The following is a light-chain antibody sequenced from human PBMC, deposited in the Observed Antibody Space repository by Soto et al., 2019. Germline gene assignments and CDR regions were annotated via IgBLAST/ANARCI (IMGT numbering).Light chain of an antibody. V-gene: IGKV3-11*01. CDR2: GAS. Sequence: EIVLTQSPATLSLSPGERATLSCRASQSVSSSLAWYQQKPGQAPRLLIYGASKRAPGIPVRFSASGSGTDFTLTISSLEPEDCAVYSCQHRTNWEYTFGQGTKLESK. J-gene: IGKJ2*01. CDR3: QHRTNWEYT. CDR1: QSVSSS.